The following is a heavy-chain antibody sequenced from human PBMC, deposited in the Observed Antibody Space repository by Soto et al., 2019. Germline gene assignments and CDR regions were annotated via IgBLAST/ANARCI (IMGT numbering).Heavy chain of an antibody. V-gene: IGHV4-31*02. CDR1: GGSIGSRDYY. J-gene: IGHJ6*02. CDR3: ARDKGGAALKGSGMDV. CDR2: IYYNGNT. D-gene: IGHD3-10*01. Sequence: QVQVQEWGAGLVKPSQTLSLKCSVSGGSIGSRDYYWSWIRQHPEKGLEWIGSIYYNGNTDYNPSLRGRPTMSLDTSMNEFSLKLTSVTAADTAVYYCARDKGGAALKGSGMDVWGQGTTVTVS.